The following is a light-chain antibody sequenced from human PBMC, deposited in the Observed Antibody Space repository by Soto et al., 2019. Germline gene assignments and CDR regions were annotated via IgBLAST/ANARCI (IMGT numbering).Light chain of an antibody. Sequence: QSALTQPASVSGSPGQSITISCTGTSSDVGGYNYVSWYQQHPGKAPKLMIYDVSNRPSGVSNRFSGSKSGHTASLTLSGLQAEDEADYYCSSSTSSSIVVFGGGTKLTVL. J-gene: IGLJ2*01. CDR3: SSSTSSSIVV. CDR1: SSDVGGYNY. V-gene: IGLV2-14*01. CDR2: DVS.